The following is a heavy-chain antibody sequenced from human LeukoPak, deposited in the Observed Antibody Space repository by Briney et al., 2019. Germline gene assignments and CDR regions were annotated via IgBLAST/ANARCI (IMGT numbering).Heavy chain of an antibody. V-gene: IGHV3-30*02. CDR2: IRNDETEI. J-gene: IGHJ6*02. CDR3: ARDHAGYYGMDV. CDR1: GFPFNAYN. Sequence: GGSLRLSCAAPGFPFNAYNIHWIRQAPGRGLEWVSFIRNDETEIHYADFAKGRFTISRDKSKNSLYLQMNSLRAEDTAVYYCARDHAGYYGMDVWGQGTTVTVSS.